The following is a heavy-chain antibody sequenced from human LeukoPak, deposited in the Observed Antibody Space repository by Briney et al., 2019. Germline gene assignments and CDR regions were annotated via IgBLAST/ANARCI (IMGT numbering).Heavy chain of an antibody. V-gene: IGHV1-18*01. Sequence: ASVKVSCKASGYTFTSYAMNWVRQAPGQGLEWMGWISAYNGNTNYAQKLQGRVTMTTDTSTSTAYMELRSLRSDDTAVYYCARVSWFGEPGPYWGQGTLVTVSS. CDR2: ISAYNGNT. D-gene: IGHD3-10*01. CDR1: GYTFTSYA. CDR3: ARVSWFGEPGPY. J-gene: IGHJ4*02.